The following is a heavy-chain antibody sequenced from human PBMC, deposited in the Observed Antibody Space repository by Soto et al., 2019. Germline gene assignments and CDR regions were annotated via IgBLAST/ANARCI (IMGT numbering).Heavy chain of an antibody. CDR1: GYTFTNYA. CDR2: INAGNGNT. CDR3: ARVSGYYLPDY. V-gene: IGHV1-3*05. D-gene: IGHD5-12*01. Sequence: QVQLVQSGAEEKKPGASVKVSCKASGYTFTNYAMHWVRQAPGQRLEWMGWINAGNGNTKYSQRFQGRVTITRDTSASTAYMELSSLRSEDKAVYYCARVSGYYLPDYWCQGTLVTVSS. J-gene: IGHJ4*02.